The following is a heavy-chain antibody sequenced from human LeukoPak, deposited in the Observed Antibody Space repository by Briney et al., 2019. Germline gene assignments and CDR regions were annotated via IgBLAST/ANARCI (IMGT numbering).Heavy chain of an antibody. CDR3: ARQTEWGGTQPLDF. Sequence: PGGSLRLSCAASGFTFSSHNMNWVCQAPGKGLEWVSSFTSRSYKYFADSMKDRFTISIDNAMNSLYVQMNSLGAEDTAVYYCARQTEWGGTQPLDFWGQGTLVSVSS. CDR1: GFTFSSHN. D-gene: IGHD5-18*01. J-gene: IGHJ4*02. V-gene: IGHV3-21*01. CDR2: FTSRSYK.